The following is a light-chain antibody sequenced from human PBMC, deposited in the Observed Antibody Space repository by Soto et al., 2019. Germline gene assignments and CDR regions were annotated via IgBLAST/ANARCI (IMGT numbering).Light chain of an antibody. Sequence: QSVLTQPASVSGSPGQSITISCTGTSSDVGGYKFVSWYQQHPGKVPKLLIYEVSNRPSGVSDRFSGSKSGNTASLTISGLQAEDEADYYCSSYTSSSTLDVFGTAPQVTLL. CDR1: SSDVGGYKF. J-gene: IGLJ1*01. V-gene: IGLV2-14*01. CDR2: EVS. CDR3: SSYTSSSTLDV.